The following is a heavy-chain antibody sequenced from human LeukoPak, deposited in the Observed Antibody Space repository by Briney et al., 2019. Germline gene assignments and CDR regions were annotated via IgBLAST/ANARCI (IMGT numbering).Heavy chain of an antibody. Sequence: GASVKVSCKASGYTFTDYYMHWVRQAPGQGLEWMGWINPNSGGTNYAQKFQGRVTMTRDTSISAAYMELSTLKSDDTAVYFCARESLVGDYVGHIGYWGQGTLVTVSS. CDR3: ARESLVGDYVGHIGY. V-gene: IGHV1-2*02. CDR1: GYTFTDYY. J-gene: IGHJ4*02. D-gene: IGHD4-17*01. CDR2: INPNSGGT.